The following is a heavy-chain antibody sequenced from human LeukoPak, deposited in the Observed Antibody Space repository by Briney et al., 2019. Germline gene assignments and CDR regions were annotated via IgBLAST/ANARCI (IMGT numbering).Heavy chain of an antibody. J-gene: IGHJ3*02. D-gene: IGHD3-22*01. CDR3: SRFYSSGWASGAFDI. Sequence: GGSLRLSCTTSGFTFSDYAVSWVRQAPGKGLEWIGFIRNKANGGTTEYSASVKGRFTISRDDSKTIAHLQMSSLKTEDTAVYYCSRFYSSGWASGAFDIWGQGTMVTVSS. CDR1: GFTFSDYA. V-gene: IGHV3-49*04. CDR2: IRNKANGGTT.